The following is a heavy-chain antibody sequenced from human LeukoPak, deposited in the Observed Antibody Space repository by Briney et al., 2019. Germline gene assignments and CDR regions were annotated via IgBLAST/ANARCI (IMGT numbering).Heavy chain of an antibody. CDR2: IRYDGSNK. J-gene: IGHJ1*01. CDR1: GFTFSSYG. V-gene: IGHV3-30*02. D-gene: IGHD4-17*01. Sequence: GGSLRLSCAASGFTFSSYGMHWVRQAPGKGLEWVAFIRYDGSNKYYADSVKGRFTISRDNSKNTLYLQMKSLRAEDTAVYYCAKEIYGDSTGGRFQHWGQGTLVTVSS. CDR3: AKEIYGDSTGGRFQH.